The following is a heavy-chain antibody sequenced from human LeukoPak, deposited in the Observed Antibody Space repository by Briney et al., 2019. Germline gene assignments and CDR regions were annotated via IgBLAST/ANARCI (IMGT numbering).Heavy chain of an antibody. V-gene: IGHV3-30*02. CDR1: GFTFSNYG. Sequence: GGSLKLSCAASGFTFSNYGMHWVRQAPGKGLEWVTFIRYDESNKYYADSVKGRFSISRDNSRNTVYLQMNSLRAEDTAVYYCAKSYGANYFDDWGQGTLVIVSS. J-gene: IGHJ4*02. D-gene: IGHD4-23*01. CDR3: AKSYGANYFDD. CDR2: IRYDESNK.